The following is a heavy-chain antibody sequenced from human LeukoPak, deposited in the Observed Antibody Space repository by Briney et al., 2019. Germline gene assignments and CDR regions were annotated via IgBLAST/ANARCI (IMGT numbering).Heavy chain of an antibody. D-gene: IGHD5-18*01. J-gene: IGHJ6*02. Sequence: SETLSLTCTVSGASISTYYWSWLRQPPGKGLEWIGYIHYSGSTNYNPSLKSRVTISVDTSKNQFSLKLSSVTAADTAVYYCARGRVRYSYGYYYYYGMDVWGQGTTVTVSS. CDR1: GASISTYY. CDR3: ARGRVRYSYGYYYYYGMDV. V-gene: IGHV4-59*12. CDR2: IHYSGST.